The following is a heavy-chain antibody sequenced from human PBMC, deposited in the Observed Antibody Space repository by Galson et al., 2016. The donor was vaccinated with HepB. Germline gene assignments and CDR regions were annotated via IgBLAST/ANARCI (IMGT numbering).Heavy chain of an antibody. D-gene: IGHD7-27*01. V-gene: IGHV2-5*02. CDR1: GFSLTDGGVA. J-gene: IGHJ4*02. CDR2: IYWDGDK. CDR3: ACRPSWGSHYFDF. Sequence: PALVKPTQAVTLTCTFSGFSLTDGGVAVGWIRQPPRKALEWLALIYWDGDKRYTTSLRDRLAITNDTSKNQVVLTMTNVAPVDTGPYFCACRPSWGSHYFDFWGQGTLVTVSS.